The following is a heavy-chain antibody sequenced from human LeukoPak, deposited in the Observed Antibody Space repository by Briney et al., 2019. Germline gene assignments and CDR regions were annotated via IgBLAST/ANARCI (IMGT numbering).Heavy chain of an antibody. D-gene: IGHD6-19*01. CDR3: ARDRTSSGWFFDF. CDR2: ISYDGSHK. Sequence: GGSLRLSCAASGFTFRSYTMNWVRRAPGKGLEWVAIISYDGSHKYYADSVKGRFTISRDNSKNTMYLQMSSLRAEDTAVYYCARDRTSSGWFFDFWGQGILVTVSS. J-gene: IGHJ4*02. V-gene: IGHV3-30-3*01. CDR1: GFTFRSYT.